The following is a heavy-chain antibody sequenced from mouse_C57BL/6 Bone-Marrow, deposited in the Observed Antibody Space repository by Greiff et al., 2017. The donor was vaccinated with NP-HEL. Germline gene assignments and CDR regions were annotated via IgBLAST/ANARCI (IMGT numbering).Heavy chain of an antibody. D-gene: IGHD1-1*01. CDR1: GFTFTDYY. J-gene: IGHJ2*01. CDR3: ARLDYYGSSYDY. Sequence: EVMLMESGGGLVQPGGSLSLSCAASGFTFTDYYMSWVRQPPGKALAWLGFIRNKANGYTTEYSASVKGRFTISRDNSQSILYLQMNALRAEDSATYYCARLDYYGSSYDYWGQGTTLTVSS. V-gene: IGHV7-3*01. CDR2: IRNKANGYTT.